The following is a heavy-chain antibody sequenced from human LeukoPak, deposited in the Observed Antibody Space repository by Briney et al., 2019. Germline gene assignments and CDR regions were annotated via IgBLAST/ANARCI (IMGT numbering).Heavy chain of an antibody. CDR1: GGTFSSYA. CDR2: IIPIFGTA. J-gene: IGHJ6*03. Sequence: GSSVKVSCKASGGTFSSYAIIWVRQAPGQGLEWMGGIIPIFGTANYAQKFQGRVTITADESTSTAYMELSSLRSEDTAVYYCAKGGYYYMDVWGKGTTVTISS. CDR3: AKGGYYYMDV. V-gene: IGHV1-69*01.